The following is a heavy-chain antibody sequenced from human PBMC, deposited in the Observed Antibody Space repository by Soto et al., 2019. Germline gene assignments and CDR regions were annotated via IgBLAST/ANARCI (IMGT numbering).Heavy chain of an antibody. CDR2: IWYDGSNT. V-gene: IGHV3-33*06. J-gene: IGHJ4*02. D-gene: IGHD5-12*01. CDR1: GFTFSRYG. Sequence: QVQLVESGGGVVQPGRSLRLSCAASGFTFSRYGMHWVRQAPGKGLECVAIIWYDGSNTYYADSVRGRFTISRDNSKNTLYLQMNSLRAEDTAVYYCAKDVGGDSDFWGQGTLVTVSS. CDR3: AKDVGGDSDF.